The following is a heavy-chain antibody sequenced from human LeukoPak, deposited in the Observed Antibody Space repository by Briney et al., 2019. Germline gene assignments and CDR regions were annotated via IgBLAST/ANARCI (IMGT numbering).Heavy chain of an antibody. CDR2: INHSGST. CDR1: GGSISSYY. V-gene: IGHV4-34*01. D-gene: IGHD2-21*02. Sequence: SETLSLTCTVSGGSISSYYWSWIRQPPGKGLEWIGEINHSGSTNYNPSLKSRVTISVDTSKNQFSLKLSSVTAADTAVYYCARQVTPLYGMDVWGQGTTVTVSS. J-gene: IGHJ6*02. CDR3: ARQVTPLYGMDV.